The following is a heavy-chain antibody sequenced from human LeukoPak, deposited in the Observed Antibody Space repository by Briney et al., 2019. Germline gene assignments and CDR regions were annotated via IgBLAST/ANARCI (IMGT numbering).Heavy chain of an antibody. J-gene: IGHJ6*03. CDR2: ISAYNGNT. CDR3: ARDLYSSGWPLYYYYYMDV. Sequence: GASVKVSCKASGYTFTSYGISWVRQAPGQGLEWMGWISAYNGNTNYAQKLQGRVTMTTDTSTSTAYMELRSLRSDDTAVYYCARDLYSSGWPLYYYYYMDVWGKGTTVTISS. CDR1: GYTFTSYG. V-gene: IGHV1-18*01. D-gene: IGHD6-19*01.